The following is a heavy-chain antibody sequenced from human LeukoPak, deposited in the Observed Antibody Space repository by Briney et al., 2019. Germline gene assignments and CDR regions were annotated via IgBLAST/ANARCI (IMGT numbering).Heavy chain of an antibody. CDR2: ISWNSGTV. CDR1: GFTFDDYA. V-gene: IGHV3-9*01. Sequence: GGSLRLSCAASGFTFDDYAMPWVRQPPGKGLEWVSGISWNSGTVTYADSVKGRFTISRDNAKNSLYLQMNSLRAEDTALYYCAKDGNVDIVSTMYYFDSWGQGTLVTVSS. D-gene: IGHD5/OR15-5a*01. CDR3: AKDGNVDIVSTMYYFDS. J-gene: IGHJ4*02.